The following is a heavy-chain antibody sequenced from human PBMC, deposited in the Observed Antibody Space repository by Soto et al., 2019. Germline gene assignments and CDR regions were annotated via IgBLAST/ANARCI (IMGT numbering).Heavy chain of an antibody. CDR1: GGSISSYY. Sequence: QVQLQESGPGLVKPSETLSLTCTVSGGSISSYYWSWIRQPPEKGLEWIGYIYYSGSTNYNPSLKSRVTISVDTSKNQFSLKLSSVTAADTAVYYCARDVYYGSGSYYFDIWGQGTMVTVSS. CDR3: ARDVYYGSGSYYFDI. V-gene: IGHV4-59*01. J-gene: IGHJ3*02. CDR2: IYYSGST. D-gene: IGHD3-10*01.